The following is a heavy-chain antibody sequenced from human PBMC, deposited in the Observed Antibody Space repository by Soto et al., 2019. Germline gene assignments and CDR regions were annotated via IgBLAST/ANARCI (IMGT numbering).Heavy chain of an antibody. V-gene: IGHV3-21*06. D-gene: IGHD2-15*01. CDR3: TRAHEVAWFDS. CDR2: ITNRGTHT. J-gene: IGHJ5*01. Sequence: PGGSLRLSCTASGFSFSSYTMNWDRQAPGKGLQWVASITNRGTHTYSADSVKGRFTISRDNDKNSLYLQMNNIRAEDTATYYCTRAHEVAWFDSWGLGTLVTVSS. CDR1: GFSFSSYT.